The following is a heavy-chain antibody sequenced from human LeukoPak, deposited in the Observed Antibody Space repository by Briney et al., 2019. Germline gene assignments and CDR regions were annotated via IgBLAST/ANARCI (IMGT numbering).Heavy chain of an antibody. Sequence: GGSLRLSCAASGFTFSSYSMNWVRQAPGKGLEWVSYISSSSSTIYYADSVKGRFTISRDNAKNSLYLQTNSLRAEDTAVYYCARGAFDIWGQGTKVTVSS. V-gene: IGHV3-48*04. J-gene: IGHJ3*02. CDR3: ARGAFDI. CDR1: GFTFSSYS. CDR2: ISSSSSTI.